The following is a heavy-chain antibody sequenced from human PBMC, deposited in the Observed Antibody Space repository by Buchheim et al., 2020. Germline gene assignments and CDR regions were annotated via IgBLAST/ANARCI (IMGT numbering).Heavy chain of an antibody. CDR1: GGSFSGYY. V-gene: IGHV4-34*01. CDR2: INHSGST. J-gene: IGHJ5*02. CDR3: ARQWYYYGSGSRWLDP. Sequence: QVQLQQWGTGLLKPSETLSLTCAVYGGSFSGYYWSWIRQPPGKGLEWIGEINHSGSTNYNPSLKSRVTISVDTSKNQFSLKLSSVTAADTAVYYCARQWYYYGSGSRWLDPWGQGTL. D-gene: IGHD3-10*01.